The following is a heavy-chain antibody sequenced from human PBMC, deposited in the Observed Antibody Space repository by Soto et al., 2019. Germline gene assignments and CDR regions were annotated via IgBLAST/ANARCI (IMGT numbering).Heavy chain of an antibody. CDR2: IYYSGST. D-gene: IGHD3-22*01. V-gene: IGHV4-61*01. CDR3: ASTYYYDSSGLGDYYYYGMDV. Sequence: PSETLSLTCTASGGSVSSGSYYWSWIRQPPGKGLEWIGYIYYSGSTNYNPSLKSRVTISVDTSKNQFSLKLSSVTAADTAVYYCASTYYYDSSGLGDYYYYGMDVWGQGTTVTVSS. J-gene: IGHJ6*02. CDR1: GGSVSSGSYY.